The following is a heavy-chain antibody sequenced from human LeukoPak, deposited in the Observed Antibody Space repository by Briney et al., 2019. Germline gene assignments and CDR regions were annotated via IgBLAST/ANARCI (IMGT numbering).Heavy chain of an antibody. J-gene: IGHJ3*02. CDR1: GFTFSSYA. CDR3: EKRQITETTSEGFDI. V-gene: IGHV3-30-3*02. Sequence: PGGSLRLSCAASGFTFSSYAVHWVRQAPGQGLEWVAVISYDGSNKYYADSVKGRFTISRDNSKNTLYLQMNSLRAEDTAVYYCEKRQITETTSEGFDIWGQGTMVTVSS. CDR2: ISYDGSNK. D-gene: IGHD1-1*01.